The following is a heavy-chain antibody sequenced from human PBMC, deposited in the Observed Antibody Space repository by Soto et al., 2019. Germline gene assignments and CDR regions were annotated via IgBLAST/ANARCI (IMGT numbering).Heavy chain of an antibody. Sequence: SETLSLTCTVSGGSISSYYWSWIRQPPGKGLEWIGYIHYSGSTNYNPSLKSRVTISVDTSKNQFSLKLSSVTAADTAVYYCAREGSRALDYWGQRTLVTGSS. D-gene: IGHD2-15*01. J-gene: IGHJ4*02. CDR1: GGSISSYY. CDR2: IHYSGST. CDR3: AREGSRALDY. V-gene: IGHV4-59*01.